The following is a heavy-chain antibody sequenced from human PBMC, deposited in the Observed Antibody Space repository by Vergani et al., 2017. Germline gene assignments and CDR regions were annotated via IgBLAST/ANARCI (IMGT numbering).Heavy chain of an antibody. Sequence: EVQLVESGGGLVQPGGSLRLSSAASGFTFSSYWMSWVRQAPGKGLEWVANIKQDGSEKDYVESVKGRLTISRDNAKNSLYLQMNSLRAEDTAVYYCARXPEESYYDSSGNDDCDIWGQGTMVTVSS. V-gene: IGHV3-7*01. J-gene: IGHJ3*02. CDR2: IKQDGSEK. CDR3: ARXPEESYYDSSGNDDCDI. CDR1: GFTFSSYW. D-gene: IGHD3-22*01.